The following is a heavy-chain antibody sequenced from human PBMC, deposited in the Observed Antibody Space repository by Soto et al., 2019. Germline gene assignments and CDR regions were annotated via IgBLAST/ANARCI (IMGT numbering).Heavy chain of an antibody. Sequence: GGSLRLSCAAFGFDFSSYGMHWVRQTPGKGLEWVAVLGFDGGGRYYADSVKGRFTISRDNSKKMLYLQMDSLRAADTALYYCARQPVGPDYAMDVWGQGTTVTVSS. J-gene: IGHJ6*01. V-gene: IGHV3-33*01. D-gene: IGHD1-26*01. CDR3: ARQPVGPDYAMDV. CDR2: LGFDGGGR. CDR1: GFDFSSYG.